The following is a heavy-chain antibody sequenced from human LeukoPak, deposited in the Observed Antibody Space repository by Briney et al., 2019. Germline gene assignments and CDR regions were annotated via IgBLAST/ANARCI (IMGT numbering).Heavy chain of an antibody. CDR3: AKTVVKPFNWFAP. CDR1: GHSITHSFF. V-gene: IGHV4-38-2*02. J-gene: IGHJ5*01. CDR2: IHHTGTT. Sequence: PSETLSLTCIVSGHSITHSFFWAWIRQAPGKGLEWIGTIHHTGTTYYNPSLESRVTLSVDTSKNQFSLELTSATATDTAVYYCAKTVVKPFNWFAPWSQGTLVTVSS. D-gene: IGHD2-21*01.